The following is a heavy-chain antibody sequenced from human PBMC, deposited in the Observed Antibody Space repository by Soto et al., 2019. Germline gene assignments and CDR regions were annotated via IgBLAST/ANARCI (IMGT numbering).Heavy chain of an antibody. Sequence: LSLTCTVCCGSVRSSGYYWAWIRQPPGKGLEWIGSLYSSGKTYRNPSLKSRVTMSDDTSKNQLSLRLSSVTAADTAVYYCARLILAFTEPFGYWDQGTLVTVSS. D-gene: IGHD2-15*01. CDR2: LYSSGKT. CDR1: CGSVRSSGYY. J-gene: IGHJ4*02. V-gene: IGHV4-39*01. CDR3: ARLILAFTEPFGY.